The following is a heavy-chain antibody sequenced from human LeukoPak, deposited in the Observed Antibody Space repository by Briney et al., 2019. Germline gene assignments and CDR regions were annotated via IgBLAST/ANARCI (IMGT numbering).Heavy chain of an antibody. J-gene: IGHJ4*02. Sequence: GASVKVSCKASGYTFTSYYMHWVRQAPGQGLEWMGIINPSGGSTSYAQKFQGRVTMTRDTSTSTVYMELSSLRSDDTAVYYCARAQSNNLFWIQLWLLDYWGQGTLVTVSS. V-gene: IGHV1-46*01. D-gene: IGHD5-18*01. CDR2: INPSGGST. CDR3: ARAQSNNLFWIQLWLLDY. CDR1: GYTFTSYY.